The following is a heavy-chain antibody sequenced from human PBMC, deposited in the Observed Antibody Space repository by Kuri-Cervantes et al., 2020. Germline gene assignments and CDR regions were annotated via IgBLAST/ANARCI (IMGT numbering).Heavy chain of an antibody. J-gene: IGHJ4*02. CDR2: INHSGGT. V-gene: IGHV4-34*01. CDR3: ARLVVGSGNDY. D-gene: IGHD6-19*01. Sequence: SETLSLPCVVYGGSFSGYYWSWIRQPPGKGLEWIGEINHSGGTTYNPSLKCRVTISVDTSKNQFSLKLSSVTAADTAVYYCARLVVGSGNDYWGQGTLVTVSS. CDR1: GGSFSGYY.